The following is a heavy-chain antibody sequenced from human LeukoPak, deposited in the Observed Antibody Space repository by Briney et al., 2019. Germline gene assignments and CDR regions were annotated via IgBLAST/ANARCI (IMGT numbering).Heavy chain of an antibody. J-gene: IGHJ4*02. CDR2: ISSTSAYI. CDR3: AREDSYYYGSGSYPFDY. D-gene: IGHD3-10*01. V-gene: IGHV3-21*01. CDR1: GFTVSSKD. Sequence: PGGSLRLSCAASGFTVSSKDMSWVRQAPGKGLEWVSSISSTSAYIYYADSVKGRFTISRDNAKNSLYLQMNSLRAEDTAVYYCAREDSYYYGSGSYPFDYWGQGTLVTVSS.